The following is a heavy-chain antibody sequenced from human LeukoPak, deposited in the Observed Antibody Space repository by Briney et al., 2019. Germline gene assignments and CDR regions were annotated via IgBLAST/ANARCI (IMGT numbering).Heavy chain of an antibody. CDR3: ASLKNYYDSSGYLVADAFDI. CDR1: GYTFTSYD. Sequence: ASVKVSCKASGYTFTSYDINWVRQATGQGLEWMAWMNPNSGNTGYAQKFQGRVTMTRNTSISTAYMELSSLKSDDTAVYYCASLKNYYDSSGYLVADAFDIWGQGTMVTVSS. V-gene: IGHV1-8*01. CDR2: MNPNSGNT. D-gene: IGHD3-22*01. J-gene: IGHJ3*02.